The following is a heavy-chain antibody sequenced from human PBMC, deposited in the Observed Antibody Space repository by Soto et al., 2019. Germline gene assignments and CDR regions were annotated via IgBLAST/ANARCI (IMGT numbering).Heavy chain of an antibody. J-gene: IGHJ6*03. V-gene: IGHV4-31*03. CDR2: IYYSGST. CDR1: GGSISSGGYY. Sequence: QVQLQESGPGLVKPSQTLSLTCTVSGGSISSGGYYLSWISQHPGKGLEWLGYIYYSGSTYYNPSLNGRVTMSEDKSKNQSALKLSCVTAADTAVYYCARAGKERGAPVYYYYYLDVWGKGTTVTVSS. CDR3: ARAGKERGAPVYYYYYLDV.